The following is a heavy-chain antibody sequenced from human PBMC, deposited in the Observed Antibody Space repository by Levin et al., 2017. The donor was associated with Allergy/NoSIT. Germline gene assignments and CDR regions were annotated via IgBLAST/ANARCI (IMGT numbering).Heavy chain of an antibody. CDR2: INHSGST. V-gene: IGHV4-34*01. J-gene: IGHJ4*02. CDR3: ARGGVVGATFAW. Sequence: SETLSLTCAVYGGSFSGYYWSWIRQPPGKGLEWIGEINHSGSTNYNPSLKSRVTISVDTSKNQFSLKLSSVTAADTAVYYCARGGVVGATFAWWGQGTLVTVSS. D-gene: IGHD1-26*01. CDR1: GGSFSGYY.